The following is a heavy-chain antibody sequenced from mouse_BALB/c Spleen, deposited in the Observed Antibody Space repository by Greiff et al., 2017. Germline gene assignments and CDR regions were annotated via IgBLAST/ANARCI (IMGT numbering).Heavy chain of an antibody. CDR2: INPSSGYT. D-gene: IGHD2-1*01. J-gene: IGHJ3*01. CDR1: GYTFTSYT. Sequence: QVQLQQSAAELARPGASVKMSCKASGYTFTSYTMHWVKQRPGQGLEWIGYINPSSGYTEYNQKFKDKTTLTADKSSSTAYMQLSSLTSEDSAVYYCAKYGNCAWFAYWGQGTLVTVSA. V-gene: IGHV1-4*02. CDR3: AKYGNCAWFAY.